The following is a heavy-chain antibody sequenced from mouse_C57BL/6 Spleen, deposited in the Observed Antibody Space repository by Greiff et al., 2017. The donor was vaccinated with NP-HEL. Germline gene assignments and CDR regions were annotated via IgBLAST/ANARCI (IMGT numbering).Heavy chain of an antibody. J-gene: IGHJ2*01. V-gene: IGHV1-64*01. Sequence: QVQLQQPGAELVKPGASVKLSCKASGYTFTSYWMHWVKQRPGQGLEWIGMIHPNSGSTNYNEKFKSKATLTVDTSSSTAYMQLSSLTSEVSAVDYCARGGGLRRGFDYWGQGTTLTVSS. CDR1: GYTFTSYW. D-gene: IGHD2-4*01. CDR2: IHPNSGST. CDR3: ARGGGLRRGFDY.